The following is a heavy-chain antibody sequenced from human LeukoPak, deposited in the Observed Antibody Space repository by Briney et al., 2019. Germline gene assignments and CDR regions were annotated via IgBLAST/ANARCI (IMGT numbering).Heavy chain of an antibody. V-gene: IGHV1-69*13. Sequence: SVKVSCKTSGGTFNTYAIDWVRQAPGQGLEWMGGIIPIFGTADYAQNFQGRVSITADDSTSTAYMELSSLRSDDTAVYYCARGDIVATIPGGFDYWGQGTLVTVSS. D-gene: IGHD5-12*01. J-gene: IGHJ4*02. CDR1: GGTFNTYA. CDR3: ARGDIVATIPGGFDY. CDR2: IIPIFGTA.